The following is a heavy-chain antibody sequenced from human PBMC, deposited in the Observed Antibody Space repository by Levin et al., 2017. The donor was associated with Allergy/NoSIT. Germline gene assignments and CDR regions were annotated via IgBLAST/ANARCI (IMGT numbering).Heavy chain of an antibody. D-gene: IGHD5-18*01. CDR1: GGSISSGGYS. J-gene: IGHJ4*02. CDR2: IYLSGST. CDR3: ARVAGYSYGYYFDY. Sequence: SETLSLTCAVSGGSISSGGYSWSWIRQPPGKGLEWIGNIYLSGSTYYNPSLKSRVTISVDRSKNQFSLKLSSVTAADTAVYYCARVAGYSYGYYFDYWGQGTLVTVSS. V-gene: IGHV4-30-2*01.